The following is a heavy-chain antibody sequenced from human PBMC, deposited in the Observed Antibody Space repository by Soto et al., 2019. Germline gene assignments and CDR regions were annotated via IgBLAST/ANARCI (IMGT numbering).Heavy chain of an antibody. CDR3: ARDPTLYYYDSSGYPYYFDY. Sequence: GGSLRLSCAASGFTFSSYWMSWVRQAPGKGLEWVANIKQDGSEKYYVDSVKGRFTISRDNAKNSLYLQMNSLRAEDTAVYYCARDPTLYYYDSSGYPYYFDYWGQGTLVTVSS. CDR1: GFTFSSYW. V-gene: IGHV3-7*05. J-gene: IGHJ4*02. CDR2: IKQDGSEK. D-gene: IGHD3-22*01.